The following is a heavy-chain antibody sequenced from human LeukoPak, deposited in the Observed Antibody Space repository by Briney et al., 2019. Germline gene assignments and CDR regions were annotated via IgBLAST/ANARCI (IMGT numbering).Heavy chain of an antibody. D-gene: IGHD1-14*01. Sequence: GGSLRLSCAASGVTITTYAMSSVRQAPGRRLEWVSGSGSGGTTYYADSVKGRFTISRDNSKNTLYLQMNSLRAEDTAVYYCAIFGIGSYFDYWGQGTLVTVSS. CDR3: AIFGIGSYFDY. V-gene: IGHV3-23*01. CDR2: SGSGGTT. J-gene: IGHJ4*02. CDR1: GVTITTYA.